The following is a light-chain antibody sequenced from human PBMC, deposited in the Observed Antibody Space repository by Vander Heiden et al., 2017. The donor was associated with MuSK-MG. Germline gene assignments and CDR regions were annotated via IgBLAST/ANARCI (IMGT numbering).Light chain of an antibody. CDR2: AAS. CDR3: HRADTIRYT. V-gene: IGKV1-39*01. CDR1: QSIGNY. Sequence: DIQMTQSPSSLSASVGDRVSITCRASQSIGNYLNWYQYKPSRVPNLLIYAASSLQSGVPSTFPGSASGTSYTLTISSLKPEDSATYYCHRADTIRYTFGQGTKVEIK. J-gene: IGKJ2*01.